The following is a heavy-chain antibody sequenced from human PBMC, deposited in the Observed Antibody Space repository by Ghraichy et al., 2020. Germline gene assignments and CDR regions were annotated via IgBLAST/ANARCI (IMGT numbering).Heavy chain of an antibody. CDR1: GFTFSNYE. V-gene: IGHV3-48*03. CDR2: ISSSGSNI. CDR3: ASRIRAVANFDY. D-gene: IGHD6-19*01. Sequence: GEYLNISCAASGFTFSNYEMNWVRQVPGKGLEWVSYISSSGSNIHYADSVRGRFTISRDNAKNSLYLQMDSLRAEDTAVYYCASRIRAVANFDYWGQGTLVTVSS. J-gene: IGHJ4*02.